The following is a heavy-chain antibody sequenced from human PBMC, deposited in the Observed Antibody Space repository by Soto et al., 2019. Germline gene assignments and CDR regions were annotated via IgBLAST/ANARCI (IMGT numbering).Heavy chain of an antibody. Sequence: QVQLVQSGAEVKKPGSSVKVSCKASGGTFSSYAISWVRQAPGQGLEWMGGIIPIFGTANYAQKFQGRVTITADESTSTAYMELSSLRSEDTAVYYCARGVVVAASLPQENYYYYYGMEVWGQGTTVTVSS. CDR2: IIPIFGTA. CDR3: ARGVVVAASLPQENYYYYYGMEV. D-gene: IGHD2-15*01. J-gene: IGHJ6*02. V-gene: IGHV1-69*01. CDR1: GGTFSSYA.